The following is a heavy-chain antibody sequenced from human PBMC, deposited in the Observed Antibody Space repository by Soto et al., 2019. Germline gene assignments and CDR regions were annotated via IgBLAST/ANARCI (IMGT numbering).Heavy chain of an antibody. CDR1: GFSFGSNS. J-gene: IGHJ4*02. CDR2: ISDTAHRI. CDR3: VILALGKFDC. D-gene: IGHD1-26*01. Sequence: EVQLLESGGGLVQPGGSLRLSCSASGFSFGSNSRAWVRQAPGKGLEWVASISDTAHRIFHADSVKGRVTISSDNSRNRLYLQVNSLRAEDTALYYCVILALGKFDCWGQGTLVIVSS. V-gene: IGHV3-23*01.